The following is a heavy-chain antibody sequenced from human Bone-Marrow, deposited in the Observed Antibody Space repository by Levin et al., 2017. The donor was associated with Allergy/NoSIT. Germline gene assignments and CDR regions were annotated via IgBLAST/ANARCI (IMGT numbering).Heavy chain of an antibody. CDR2: ITWNSRLS. CDR1: GFRFDDCA. CDR3: AKGSAGFLSYGMDV. Sequence: GGSLRLSCAASGFRFDDCAMHWVRQVPGKGLEWVSGITWNSRLSGYADSVKGRFTISRDNAKNSLYLQMDSLRLEDTALYYCAKGSAGFLSYGMDVWGQGTTVTVTS. J-gene: IGHJ6*02. D-gene: IGHD3-10*01. V-gene: IGHV3-9*01.